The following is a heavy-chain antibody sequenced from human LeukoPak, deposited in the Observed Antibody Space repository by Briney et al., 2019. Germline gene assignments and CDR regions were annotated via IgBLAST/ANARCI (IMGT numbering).Heavy chain of an antibody. J-gene: IGHJ4*02. CDR3: ARHGEDYYESRGNYYFDY. CDR1: GGSVSSGSYY. Sequence: SETLSLTCTVSGGSVSSGSYYWSWIRQPPGKGLEWIGYIYYSGSTNYNPSLNSRVTISVDTSKNQFSLRLSSVTAADTAVYYCARHGEDYYESRGNYYFDYWGQGTLVTVSS. D-gene: IGHD3-22*01. V-gene: IGHV4-61*01. CDR2: IYYSGST.